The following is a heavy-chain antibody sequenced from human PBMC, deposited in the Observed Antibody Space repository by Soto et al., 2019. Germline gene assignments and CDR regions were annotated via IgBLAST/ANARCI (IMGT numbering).Heavy chain of an antibody. D-gene: IGHD3-10*01. CDR2: INAGNGNT. CDR3: ARDPTPYYYGYYYYYYGMDV. J-gene: IGHJ6*02. Sequence: GASVKVSCKASGYTFTSYAMHWVRQAPGQRLEWMGWINAGNGNTKYSQKFQGRVTITRDTSASTAYMELSSLRSEDTAVYYCARDPTPYYYGYYYYYYGMDVWGQGTTVTVSS. V-gene: IGHV1-3*01. CDR1: GYTFTSYA.